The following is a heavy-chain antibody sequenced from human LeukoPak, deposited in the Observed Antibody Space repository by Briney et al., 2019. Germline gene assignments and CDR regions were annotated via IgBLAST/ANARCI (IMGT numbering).Heavy chain of an antibody. CDR1: GGSISGSLYY. J-gene: IGHJ4*02. CDR2: IFYSGIT. V-gene: IGHV4-39*01. CDR3: ARIIVVTSTDYFDS. Sequence: SETLSFTCTVSGGSISGSLYYWGWIRQPPGKGLEWIGSIFYSGITYYNPSLQSRVTISVDTSKSQFSLHLSSVTAADTALYYCARIIVVTSTDYFDSWGQGTLVTVSS. D-gene: IGHD2/OR15-2a*01.